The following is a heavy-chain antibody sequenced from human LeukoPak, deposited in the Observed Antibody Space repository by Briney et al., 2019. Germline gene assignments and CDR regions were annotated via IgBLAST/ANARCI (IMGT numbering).Heavy chain of an antibody. CDR1: GYTFTSYY. Sequence: GASVKVSCTASGYTFTSYYMHWVRQAPGQGLEWMGIINPSGGSTSYAQKFQGRVTMTRDTSTSTVYMELSSLRSEDTAVYYCAGVSGGSSRGIGPSDYGMDVWGQGTTVTVSS. J-gene: IGHJ6*02. D-gene: IGHD6-13*01. CDR2: INPSGGST. CDR3: AGVSGGSSRGIGPSDYGMDV. V-gene: IGHV1-46*01.